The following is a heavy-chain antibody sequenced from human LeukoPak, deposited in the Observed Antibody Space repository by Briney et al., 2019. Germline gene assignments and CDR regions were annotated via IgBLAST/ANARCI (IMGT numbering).Heavy chain of an antibody. J-gene: IGHJ6*02. Sequence: SVTLSLTCTVSGGSSSNFYWSWIRQPAVNGLEWIGRIYTSGSTNYNPSLKSRVTMSIDTSKNQFSLKLRSVTAADTAVYYCARVRYYYGMDVWGQGTTATVSS. V-gene: IGHV4-4*07. CDR1: GGSSSNFY. CDR3: ARVRYYYGMDV. CDR2: IYTSGST.